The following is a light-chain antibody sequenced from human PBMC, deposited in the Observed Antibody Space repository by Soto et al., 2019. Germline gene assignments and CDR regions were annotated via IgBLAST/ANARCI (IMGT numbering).Light chain of an antibody. Sequence: EIVLTQSPATLSLSPGERATLSCRASQSVSSYLGWYQQKPGQAPRLLIYDASTRATGIPARFSGSGSGTDFTLTISSXXXXXXXXXYCQQRSNWPQTFGQGT. CDR1: QSVSSY. J-gene: IGKJ1*01. V-gene: IGKV3-11*01. CDR2: DAS. CDR3: QQRSNWPQT.